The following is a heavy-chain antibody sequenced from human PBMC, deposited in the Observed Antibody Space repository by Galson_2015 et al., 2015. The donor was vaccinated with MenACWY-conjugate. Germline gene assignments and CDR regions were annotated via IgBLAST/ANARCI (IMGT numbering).Heavy chain of an antibody. J-gene: IGHJ4*02. CDR3: AKSRGASFYFDS. CDR1: GFTFSSYA. V-gene: IGHV3-33*03. CDR2: IWYDGSKT. Sequence: SLRLSCAASGFTFSSYAMHWVRQAPGKGLEWVAVIWYDGSKTYYADSVKDRFTISRDNAKNTLYLQMNSLRPEDTAVFYCAKSRGASFYFDSWGQGTLVTVSS. D-gene: IGHD1-26*01.